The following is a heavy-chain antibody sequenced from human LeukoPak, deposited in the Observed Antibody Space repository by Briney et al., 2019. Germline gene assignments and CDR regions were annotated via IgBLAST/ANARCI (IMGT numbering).Heavy chain of an antibody. CDR3: AREGSYYDSSGYSIGGFDY. Sequence: ASVKVSCKVSGYTLTELSMQWVRQAPGKGLEWMGGFDPEDGETIYAQKFQGRVTITADESTSTAYMELSSLRSEDTAVYYCAREGSYYDSSGYSIGGFDYWGQGTLVTVSS. V-gene: IGHV1-24*01. CDR2: FDPEDGET. D-gene: IGHD3-22*01. J-gene: IGHJ4*02. CDR1: GYTLTELS.